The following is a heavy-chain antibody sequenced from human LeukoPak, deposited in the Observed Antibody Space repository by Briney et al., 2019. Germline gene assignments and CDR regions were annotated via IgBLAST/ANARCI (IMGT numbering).Heavy chain of an antibody. Sequence: GGSLRLSCAASGFTVSSNYMSWVRQAPGKGLEWVSLIYSGGNTYYADSVKGRFTISRDNSKNTLYLQMNSLRAEDTAVYYCARDYYDSSGGSWSDMAYWGQGTLVTVSS. D-gene: IGHD3-22*01. V-gene: IGHV3-53*05. J-gene: IGHJ4*02. CDR2: IYSGGNT. CDR3: ARDYYDSSGGSWSDMAY. CDR1: GFTVSSNY.